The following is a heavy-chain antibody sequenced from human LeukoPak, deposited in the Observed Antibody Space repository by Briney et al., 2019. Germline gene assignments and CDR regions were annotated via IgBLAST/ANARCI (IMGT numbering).Heavy chain of an antibody. CDR1: GFMFSGSA. Sequence: GGSLKLSCATSGFMFSGSAMRWVRQASGKGLEWIGRIRTRKNNYATAYGASVTGRFIISRDDSKKTTDLQMNSLKTEDTAVYYCTTYYYDGSGTVFINYWGQGTLVTVTS. D-gene: IGHD3-22*01. V-gene: IGHV3-73*01. CDR3: TTYYYDGSGTVFINY. CDR2: IRTRKNNYAT. J-gene: IGHJ4*02.